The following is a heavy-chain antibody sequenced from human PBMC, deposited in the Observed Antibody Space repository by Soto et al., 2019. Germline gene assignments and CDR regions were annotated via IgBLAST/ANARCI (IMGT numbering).Heavy chain of an antibody. CDR2: ISGSGGST. J-gene: IGHJ5*02. Sequence: EVQPLESGGGLIQPGGSLRLSCAASGFTFNSYAMSWVRQVPGKGLEWVGSISGSGGSTDYADSVKGRFTISRDNSKNTLSLQMNSLRAEDTAIYHCAKVGRKKIGVATQSGWFDPWGQGTLVTVSS. CDR1: GFTFNSYA. CDR3: AKVGRKKIGVATQSGWFDP. D-gene: IGHD6-19*01. V-gene: IGHV3-23*01.